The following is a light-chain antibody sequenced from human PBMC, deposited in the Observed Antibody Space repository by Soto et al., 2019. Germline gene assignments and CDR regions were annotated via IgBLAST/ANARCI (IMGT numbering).Light chain of an antibody. Sequence: ESVLSKSPATLSFSPGERATLSCSASQSVSSSYLAWYQQKPGQAPRLLIYGASSRATGIPDRFSGSGSGTDFTLTISRLEPEDFAVYYCQQYGSSPLWTFGQGTKVDIK. CDR1: QSVSSSY. CDR2: GAS. V-gene: IGKV3-20*01. CDR3: QQYGSSPLWT. J-gene: IGKJ1*01.